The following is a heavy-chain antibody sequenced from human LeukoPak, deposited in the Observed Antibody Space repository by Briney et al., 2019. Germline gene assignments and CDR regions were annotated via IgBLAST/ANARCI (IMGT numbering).Heavy chain of an antibody. V-gene: IGHV3-30-3*01. D-gene: IGHD5-18*01. CDR3: ARDNGYSYGYSYYYYGMDV. Sequence: GGSLRLSCAASGFTFSSYATHWVRQAPGKGLEWVAVISYDGSNKYYADSVKGRFTISRDNSKNTLYLQMNSLRAEDTAVYYCARDNGYSYGYSYYYYGMDVWGQGTTVTVSS. CDR1: GFTFSSYA. CDR2: ISYDGSNK. J-gene: IGHJ6*02.